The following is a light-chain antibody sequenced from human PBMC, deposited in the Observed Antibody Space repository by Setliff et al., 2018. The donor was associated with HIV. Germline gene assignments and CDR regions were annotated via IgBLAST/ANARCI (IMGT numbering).Light chain of an antibody. CDR2: DVT. CDR1: SSDVGGYNY. V-gene: IGLV2-11*01. J-gene: IGLJ1*01. Sequence: SPGQSVTISCTGTSSDVGGYNYVSWFQHHPGKAPKLMIYDVTKRPSGVPDRFSGSKSGNTASLTISGLQAEDEADYYCCSYAGRYGSSYVFATGTKVTVL. CDR3: CSYAGRYGSSYV.